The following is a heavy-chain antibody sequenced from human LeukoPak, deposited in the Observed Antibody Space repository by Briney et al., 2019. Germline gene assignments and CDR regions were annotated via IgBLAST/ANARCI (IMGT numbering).Heavy chain of an antibody. CDR2: IKSKIGGATA. D-gene: IGHD3-10*01. Sequence: PGGSLTLSCAASGITFSTAWMSWFRQAPGKGLEWVGRIKSKIGGATADYAAPVKDRFTISRDDSKTTLYLQMNSLKTEDTAVYYCATDRAWFDPWGQGPLVTVSS. J-gene: IGHJ5*02. CDR1: GITFSTAW. V-gene: IGHV3-15*01. CDR3: ATDRAWFDP.